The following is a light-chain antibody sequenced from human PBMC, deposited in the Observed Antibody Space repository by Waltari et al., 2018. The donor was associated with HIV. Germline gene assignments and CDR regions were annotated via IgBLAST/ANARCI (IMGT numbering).Light chain of an antibody. CDR1: TSDVGGSNH. V-gene: IGLV2-14*01. CDR2: EVS. Sequence: QSAPTQPASVSGSPGQSITISFPGTTSDVGGSNHVSWYQQHPGKAPKLMIYEVSNRPSGVSNRLSGSKSGNTASLTISGLQAEDEADYYCSSYTSSSTVVFGGGTKLTVL. CDR3: SSYTSSSTVV. J-gene: IGLJ3*02.